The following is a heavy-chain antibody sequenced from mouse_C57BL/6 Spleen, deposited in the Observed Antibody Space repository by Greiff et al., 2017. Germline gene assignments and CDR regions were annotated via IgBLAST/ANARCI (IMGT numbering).Heavy chain of an antibody. CDR1: GYTFTSYW. V-gene: IGHV1-72*01. CDR2: IAPNSGGT. D-gene: IGHD1-1*01. J-gene: IGHJ1*03. CDR3: ARSYYYGSSYGYFDV. Sequence: VQLQQPGAELVKPGASVKLSCKASGYTFTSYWMHWVKQRPGRGLEWIGRIAPNSGGTKYNEKFKSKATLTVDKPSSTAYMQLSSLTSEDSAVYYCARSYYYGSSYGYFDVWGTGTTVTVSS.